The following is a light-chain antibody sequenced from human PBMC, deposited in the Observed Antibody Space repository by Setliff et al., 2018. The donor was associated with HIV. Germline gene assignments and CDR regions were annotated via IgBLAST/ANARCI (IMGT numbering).Light chain of an antibody. V-gene: IGLV2-14*01. Sequence: QSVLTQPASVSGSTGQSITISCTGTSSDVGGYSHVSWYQQHPVKAPKLIIYEVRNRPSGVSNRFSGSKSGNTASLTISGLHTEDEADYYCSSYAITNTLPFGTGTKVTVL. CDR1: SSDVGGYSH. J-gene: IGLJ1*01. CDR3: SSYAITNTLP. CDR2: EVR.